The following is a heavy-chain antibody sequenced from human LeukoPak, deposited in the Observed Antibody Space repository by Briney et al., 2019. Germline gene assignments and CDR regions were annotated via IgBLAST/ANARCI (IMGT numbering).Heavy chain of an antibody. CDR3: ARGDYYGSGSYDYYYMDV. CDR2: IYTSGST. D-gene: IGHD3-10*01. J-gene: IGHJ6*03. V-gene: IGHV4-61*02. CDR1: GYSISSGYY. Sequence: SETLSLTCTVSGYSISSGYYWSWIRQPAGKGLEWIGRIYTSGSTNYNPSLKSRVTISVDTSKNQFSLKLSSVTAADTAVYYCARGDYYGSGSYDYYYMDVWGKGTTVTISS.